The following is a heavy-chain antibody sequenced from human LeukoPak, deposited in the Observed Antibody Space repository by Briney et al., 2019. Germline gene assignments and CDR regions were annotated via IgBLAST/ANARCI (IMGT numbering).Heavy chain of an antibody. V-gene: IGHV4-31*03. J-gene: IGHJ4*02. CDR3: ARELRDFDWLLLDY. CDR1: GGSISSGGYY. CDR2: IYYSGST. Sequence: SETLSLTCTVSGGSISSGGYYWSWIRQHPGKGLEWIGYIYYSGSTYYNPSLKSRVTVSVDTSKNQFSLKLSSVTAADTAVYYCARELRDFDWLLLDYWGQGTLVTVTS. D-gene: IGHD3-9*01.